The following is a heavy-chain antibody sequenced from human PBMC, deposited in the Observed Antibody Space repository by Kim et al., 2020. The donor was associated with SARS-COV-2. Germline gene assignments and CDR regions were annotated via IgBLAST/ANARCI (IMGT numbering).Heavy chain of an antibody. CDR3: AKPNRIITMIVVVRRPDAFDI. J-gene: IGHJ3*02. CDR1: GFTFSSYA. V-gene: IGHV3-23*01. CDR2: ISGSGGST. Sequence: GSLRLSCAASGFTFSSYAMSWVRQAPGKGLEWVSAISGSGGSTYYADSVKGRFTISRDNSKNTLYLQMNSLRAEDTAVYYCAKPNRIITMIVVVRRPDAFDIWGQGTMVTVSS. D-gene: IGHD3-22*01.